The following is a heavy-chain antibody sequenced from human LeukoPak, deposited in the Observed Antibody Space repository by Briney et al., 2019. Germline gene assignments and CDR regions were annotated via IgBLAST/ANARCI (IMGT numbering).Heavy chain of an antibody. D-gene: IGHD5-18*01. CDR1: GGSFSGCY. CDR3: ARTTEGGYTYNYFYYYYMDV. Sequence: SETLSLTCAVYGGSFSGCYWSWIRQPPGKGLEWIGEINHSGSTNYNPSLKSRVTISVDTSKNQFSLKLSSVTAADTAVYYCARTTEGGYTYNYFYYYYMDVWGKGTTVTISS. CDR2: INHSGST. V-gene: IGHV4-34*01. J-gene: IGHJ6*03.